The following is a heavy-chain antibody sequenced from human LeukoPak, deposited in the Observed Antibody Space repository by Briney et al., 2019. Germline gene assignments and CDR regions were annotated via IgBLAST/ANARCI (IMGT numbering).Heavy chain of an antibody. V-gene: IGHV3-53*01. J-gene: IGHJ4*02. CDR1: GFTVSSNY. CDR2: IYTGETT. CDR3: AGGPRWLAFDF. D-gene: IGHD6-19*01. Sequence: GGSLRLSCAASGFTVSSNYMNWVRQAPGKGLEWVAVIYTGETTYYADSVKGRFTISRDNSKNTLYFQMNSLRAEDTAVYYCAGGPRWLAFDFWGQGSLVTVSS.